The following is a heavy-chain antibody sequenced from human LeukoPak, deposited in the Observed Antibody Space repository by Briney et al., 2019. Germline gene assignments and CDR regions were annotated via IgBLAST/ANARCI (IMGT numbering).Heavy chain of an antibody. Sequence: GGSLRLSCAASGFTVSSNYMSWVRQAPGKGLEWVSVIYSGGSTYYADSVKGRFTISRDNSKNTLYLQMNSLRAEDTAVYYCASGRPLIHGYSYGPFDYWGQGTLVTVSS. V-gene: IGHV3-53*01. CDR2: IYSGGST. D-gene: IGHD5-18*01. J-gene: IGHJ4*02. CDR3: ASGRPLIHGYSYGPFDY. CDR1: GFTVSSNY.